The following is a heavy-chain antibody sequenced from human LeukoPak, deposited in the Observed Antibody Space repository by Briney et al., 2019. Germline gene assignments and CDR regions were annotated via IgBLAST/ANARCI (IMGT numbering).Heavy chain of an antibody. CDR2: ISGPGGST. CDR1: GLTFSNAW. Sequence: GGSLRLSCAASGLTFSNAWMHWVRQAPGKGLEWVSGISGPGGSTYYADSVKGRFTISRDNSKNTLYLQMNSLRAEDTAVYYCAKDSWSSHDAFDIWGQGTMVTVSS. V-gene: IGHV3-23*01. CDR3: AKDSWSSHDAFDI. J-gene: IGHJ3*02.